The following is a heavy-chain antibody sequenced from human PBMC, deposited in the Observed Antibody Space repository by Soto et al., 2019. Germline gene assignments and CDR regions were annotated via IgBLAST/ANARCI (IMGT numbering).Heavy chain of an antibody. Sequence: ASVKVSCKASGYTFTSYGISWVRQAPGQGLEWMGWISAYNGNTNYAQKLQGRVTMTTDTSTSTAYMELRSLRSDDTAVYYCARLLYYGSGSSWFDPWGQGTLVTVSS. CDR1: GYTFTSYG. CDR2: ISAYNGNT. CDR3: ARLLYYGSGSSWFDP. V-gene: IGHV1-18*01. J-gene: IGHJ5*02. D-gene: IGHD3-10*01.